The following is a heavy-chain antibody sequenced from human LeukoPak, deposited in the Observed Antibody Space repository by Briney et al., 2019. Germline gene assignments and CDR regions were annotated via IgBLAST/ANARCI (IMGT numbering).Heavy chain of an antibody. CDR3: ARPENRVYYYYGMDV. V-gene: IGHV3-23*01. CDR2: ISGSGGST. D-gene: IGHD2-2*01. J-gene: IGHJ6*02. Sequence: GGSLRLSCAASGFTFSSYAMSWVRQAPGKGLEWVSAISGSGGSTYYADSVKGRFTISRDNSKNTLYLQMNSLRAEDTAVYYCARPENRVYYYYGMDVWGQGTTVTVSS. CDR1: GFTFSSYA.